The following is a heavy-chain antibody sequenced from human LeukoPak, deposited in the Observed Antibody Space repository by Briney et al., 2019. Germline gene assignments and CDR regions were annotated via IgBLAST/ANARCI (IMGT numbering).Heavy chain of an antibody. D-gene: IGHD3-3*01. CDR3: ARDAPFWSGYRYYFDY. Sequence: PGGSLRLSCAASGFTFSSYSMNWVRQAPGKGLEWVSSISSSSSYIYYADSVKGRFTISRDNAKNSLYLQMNSLRAEDTAVYCCARDAPFWSGYRYYFDYWGQGTLVTVSS. CDR2: ISSSSSYI. V-gene: IGHV3-21*01. J-gene: IGHJ4*02. CDR1: GFTFSSYS.